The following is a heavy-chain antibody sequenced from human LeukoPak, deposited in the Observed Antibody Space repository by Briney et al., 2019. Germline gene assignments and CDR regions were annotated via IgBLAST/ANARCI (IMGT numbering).Heavy chain of an antibody. CDR3: AKHLRATNIYYFYGLDV. D-gene: IGHD1-26*01. J-gene: IGHJ6*02. CDR1: GFTFDDYG. CDR2: ISYNGGST. V-gene: IGHV3-9*01. Sequence: PGGSLRLSCAASGFTFDDYGMHWVRQPPGKGLEWVSGISYNGGSTDYADSVKGRFTISSDNAKNSLYLQMSTLRPEDTALYYCAKHLRATNIYYFYGLDVWGQGTTVTVSS.